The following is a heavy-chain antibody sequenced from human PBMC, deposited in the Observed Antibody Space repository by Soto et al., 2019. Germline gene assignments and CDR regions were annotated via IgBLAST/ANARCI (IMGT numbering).Heavy chain of an antibody. CDR2: ISYDGSNK. D-gene: IGHD6-6*01. J-gene: IGHJ6*02. CDR1: GFIFSSYG. Sequence: VQLVESGGGLAQPGGSVRLSCAASGFIFSSYGMHWVRQAPGKGLEWVAVISYDGSNKYYADSVKGRFTISRDNSKNTLYLQMNSLRAEDTAVYYCAKVQDSSSWGGYYYYYYGMDVWGQGTTVTVSS. V-gene: IGHV3-30*18. CDR3: AKVQDSSSWGGYYYYYYGMDV.